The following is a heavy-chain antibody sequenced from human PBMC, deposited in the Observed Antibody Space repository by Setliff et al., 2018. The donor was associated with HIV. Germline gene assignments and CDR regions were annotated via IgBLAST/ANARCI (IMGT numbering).Heavy chain of an antibody. V-gene: IGHV5-51*01. CDR3: VRHRSAVAGTRIGYCYYMDV. D-gene: IGHD6-19*01. Sequence: GESLKISCKASGYTFTSNWIGWVRQKPGKGLEWMGIIFPGDSKMHYSPSFQGRVTLSADKSISTAYLQWSSLKASDTAIYYCVRHRSAVAGTRIGYCYYMDVWGKGTTVTVSS. CDR1: GYTFTSNW. J-gene: IGHJ6*03. CDR2: IFPGDSKM.